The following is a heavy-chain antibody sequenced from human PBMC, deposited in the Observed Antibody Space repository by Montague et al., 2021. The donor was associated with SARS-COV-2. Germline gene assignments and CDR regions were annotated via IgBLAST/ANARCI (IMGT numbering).Heavy chain of an antibody. D-gene: IGHD2-21*01. Sequence: SLRLSCAASGFTFSTYWMTWVRQAPGKGLEWVANVKEDGSQKYYVDSVKGRFIISRDNAKNSLFLQMNSLRVEDTAVYFCVRTAYCSGSGLCSDVWGQGTTVTVSS. J-gene: IGHJ6*02. CDR2: VKEDGSQK. V-gene: IGHV3-7*01. CDR3: VRTAYCSGSGLCSDV. CDR1: GFTFSTYW.